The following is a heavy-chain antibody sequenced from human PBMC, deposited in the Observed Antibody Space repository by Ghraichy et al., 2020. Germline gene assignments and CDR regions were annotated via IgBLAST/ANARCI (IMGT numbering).Heavy chain of an antibody. V-gene: IGHV4-38-2*02. J-gene: IGHJ6*02. CDR3: ARDQRDSHYGMDV. CDR2: IYHSGTT. Sequence: SETLSLTCAVSGYSISSGYYWGWIRQPPGKGLEWISIIYHSGTTYYNPSLESRVTISVDTSKNQFSLKLTSVTAADTAVYYCARDQRDSHYGMDVWGQGTTVTVSS. CDR1: GYSISSGYY. D-gene: IGHD2-15*01.